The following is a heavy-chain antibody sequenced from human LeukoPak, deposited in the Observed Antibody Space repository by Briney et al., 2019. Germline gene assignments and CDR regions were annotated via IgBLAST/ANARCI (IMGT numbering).Heavy chain of an antibody. CDR2: INPNSGDT. CDR3: ATYSCDYRGSDY. V-gene: IGHV1-2*02. J-gene: IGHJ4*02. CDR1: GYTFTDYY. Sequence: ASVKVSCTASGYTFTDYYMHWVRQAPGQGLEWMGWINPNSGDTNYAQKFQGRVSMTRDTSISTAYMELSRLRSDDTAMYYCATYSCDYRGSDYWGQGSLVTVSS. D-gene: IGHD3-16*01.